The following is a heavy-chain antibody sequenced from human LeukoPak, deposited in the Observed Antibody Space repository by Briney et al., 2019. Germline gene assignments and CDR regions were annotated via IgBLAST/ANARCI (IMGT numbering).Heavy chain of an antibody. J-gene: IGHJ4*02. CDR1: GYTFTSYD. Sequence: ASVKVSCKASGYTFTSYDINWVRQATGQGLEWVGWMSPNSGNTGYAQKFQGRVTMTRNTSISTAYMELSSLRSEDTAVYYCARGTLTGTIGDYWGQGTLVTVSS. CDR2: MSPNSGNT. V-gene: IGHV1-8*01. D-gene: IGHD1-7*01. CDR3: ARGTLTGTIGDY.